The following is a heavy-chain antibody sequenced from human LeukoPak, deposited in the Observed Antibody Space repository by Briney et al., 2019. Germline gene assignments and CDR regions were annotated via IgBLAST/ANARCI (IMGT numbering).Heavy chain of an antibody. CDR3: ASPNSMVLSNTNYFDY. Sequence: SETLSLTCAVYGGSFSGYYWSWIRQPPGKGLEWIGEINHSGSTNYNPSLKSRVTISVDTSKNQFSLKLSSVTAADTAVYYCASPNSMVLSNTNYFDYWGQGTLVTVSS. CDR1: GGSFSGYY. V-gene: IGHV4-34*01. D-gene: IGHD4/OR15-4a*01. J-gene: IGHJ4*02. CDR2: INHSGST.